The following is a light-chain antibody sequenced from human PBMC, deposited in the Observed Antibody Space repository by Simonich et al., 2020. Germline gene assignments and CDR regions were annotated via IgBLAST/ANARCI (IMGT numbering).Light chain of an antibody. CDR3: YSTDSSGNHRV. Sequence: SYELTQPPSVSVSPGQTARITCSGDALPKNYAYWYQQKSGQAPVLVSYEDSKRPPGIPERVSGSSSVTRATLTISGAQVEDEADYYGYSTDSSGNHRVFGGGTKLTVL. V-gene: IGLV3-10*01. J-gene: IGLJ3*02. CDR2: EDS. CDR1: ALPKNY.